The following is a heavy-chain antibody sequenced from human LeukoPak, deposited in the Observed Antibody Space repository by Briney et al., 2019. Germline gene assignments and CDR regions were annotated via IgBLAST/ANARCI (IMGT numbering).Heavy chain of an antibody. V-gene: IGHV4-59*01. CDR1: GGSISSYY. D-gene: IGHD3-22*01. Sequence: SETLSLTCTVSGGSISSYYWSWIRQPPGKGLEWIGYIYYSGSTNYNPSLKSRVTISVDTSKNQFSLKLSSVTAADTAVYYCARRYYDSSGLHKDAFDIWGQGTMVTVSS. CDR3: ARRYYDSSGLHKDAFDI. CDR2: IYYSGST. J-gene: IGHJ3*02.